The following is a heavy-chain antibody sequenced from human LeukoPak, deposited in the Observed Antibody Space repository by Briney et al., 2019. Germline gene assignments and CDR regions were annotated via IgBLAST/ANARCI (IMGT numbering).Heavy chain of an antibody. D-gene: IGHD3-3*01. V-gene: IGHV3-30*02. CDR1: GFTFSSYG. CDR3: AKTYYDFWSGLSLRGPFDY. J-gene: IGHJ4*02. CDR2: IRYDGSNK. Sequence: PGGSLRLSCAASGFTFSSYGMHWVRQAPGKGLEWVAFIRYDGSNKYYADSVKGRFTISRDNSKNTLYLQMNSLRAEDTAVYYCAKTYYDFWSGLSLRGPFDYWGQGTLVTVSS.